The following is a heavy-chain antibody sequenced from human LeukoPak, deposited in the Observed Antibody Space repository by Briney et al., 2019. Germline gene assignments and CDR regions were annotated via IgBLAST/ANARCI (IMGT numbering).Heavy chain of an antibody. Sequence: PSETLSLTCTVSGGSISSSSYYWGWIRQPPGKGLEWIGSIYYSGSTYYNPSLKSRVTISADTSKNQFSLRLSSVTAADTAVYYCARRPELRLLEWLNDAFDIWGQGTMVTVSS. CDR2: IYYSGST. CDR1: GGSISSSSYY. CDR3: ARRPELRLLEWLNDAFDI. D-gene: IGHD3-3*01. J-gene: IGHJ3*02. V-gene: IGHV4-39*01.